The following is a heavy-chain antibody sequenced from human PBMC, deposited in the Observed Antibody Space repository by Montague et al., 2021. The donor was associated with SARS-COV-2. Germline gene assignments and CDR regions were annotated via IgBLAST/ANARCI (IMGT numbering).Heavy chain of an antibody. J-gene: IGHJ4*02. D-gene: IGHD4-23*01. Sequence: PALVKPTQTLTLTCTFSGFSLSTSGMCVSWIRQPPGKALEWLARIDWDDDKYYSTPLKTRLTISKDTSKNQVVLTMTNMDPVDTATYYCARELGTVVTLDYWGQGTLVTVPS. V-gene: IGHV2-70*11. CDR1: GFSLSTSGMC. CDR2: IDWDDDK. CDR3: ARELGTVVTLDY.